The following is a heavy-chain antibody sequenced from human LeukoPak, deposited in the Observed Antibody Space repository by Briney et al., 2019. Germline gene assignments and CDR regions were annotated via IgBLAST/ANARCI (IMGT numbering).Heavy chain of an antibody. CDR3: ARRHLGYCSGGSCYSGLDY. CDR1: GGSFSGYY. J-gene: IGHJ4*02. D-gene: IGHD2-15*01. V-gene: IGHV4-34*01. CDR2: INHSGST. Sequence: PSETLSLTCAVYGGSFSGYYWSWIRQPPGKGLEWIGEINHSGSTSYNPSLKSRVTTSVDTSKNQFSLKLSSVTAADTAVYYCARRHLGYCSGGSCYSGLDYWGQGTLVTVSS.